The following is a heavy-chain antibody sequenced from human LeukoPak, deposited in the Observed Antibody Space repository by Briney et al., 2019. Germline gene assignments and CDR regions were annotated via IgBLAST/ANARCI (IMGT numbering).Heavy chain of an antibody. CDR2: INPNRGST. CDR3: ARDLDFWSGYYLDY. D-gene: IGHD3-3*01. Sequence: GASVKVSCKASGYTFTGYYMHWVRQAPGQGLEWMGWINPNRGSTNYAQKFQGRVTMTRDTSISTAYMELSRLRSDDTAVYYCARDLDFWSGYYLDYWGQGTLVTVSS. V-gene: IGHV1-2*02. CDR1: GYTFTGYY. J-gene: IGHJ4*02.